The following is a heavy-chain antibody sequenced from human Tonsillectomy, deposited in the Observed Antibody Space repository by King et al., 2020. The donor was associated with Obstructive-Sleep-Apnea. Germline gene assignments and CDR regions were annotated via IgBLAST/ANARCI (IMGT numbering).Heavy chain of an antibody. V-gene: IGHV3-30*04. Sequence: VQLVESGGGVVQPGRSLRLSGAASGFTFSTYPMPLVRPAPGKGLEWVAVISSDGTNKYYADSVKGRFTISRDNSKNMLYLQMHSLRAEDTAVYYCARDLHGSEDCWGQGTLVTVSS. CDR3: ARDLHGSEDC. J-gene: IGHJ4*02. D-gene: IGHD3-10*01. CDR1: GFTFSTYP. CDR2: ISSDGTNK.